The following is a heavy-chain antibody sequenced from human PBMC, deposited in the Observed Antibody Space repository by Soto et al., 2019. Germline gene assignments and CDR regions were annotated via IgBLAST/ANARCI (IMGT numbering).Heavy chain of an antibody. V-gene: IGHV3-33*01. CDR1: GFTFSSYG. Sequence: QVQLVESGGGVVQPGRSLRLSCAASGFTFSSYGMHWVRQAPGKGLEWVAVIWYDGSNKYYADSVKGRFTISRDNSKNPLYLQMNSLRAEDTAVYYCARELNGYDSFDYWGQGTLVTVSS. CDR2: IWYDGSNK. CDR3: ARELNGYDSFDY. J-gene: IGHJ4*02. D-gene: IGHD5-12*01.